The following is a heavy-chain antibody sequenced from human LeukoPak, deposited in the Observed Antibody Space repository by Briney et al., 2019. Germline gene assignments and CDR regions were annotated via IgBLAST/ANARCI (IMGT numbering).Heavy chain of an antibody. D-gene: IGHD3-10*01. CDR2: IIPIFGTA. CDR3: ARKPTMVRGVIDGPYYYYGMDV. V-gene: IGHV1-69*13. J-gene: IGHJ6*02. Sequence: SVKVSCKASGGTFTSYAISWVRQAPGQGLEWMGGIIPIFGTANYAQKFQGRVTITADESTSTAYMELSSLRSEDTAVYYCARKPTMVRGVIDGPYYYYGMDVWGQGTTVTVSS. CDR1: GGTFTSYA.